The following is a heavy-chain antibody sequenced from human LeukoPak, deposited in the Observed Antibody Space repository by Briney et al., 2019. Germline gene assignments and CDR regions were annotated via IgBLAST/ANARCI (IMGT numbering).Heavy chain of an antibody. J-gene: IGHJ6*02. CDR2: ITMGGST. Sequence: GGSLRLSCAASGFSFSSYWMSWVRQAPGKGLEWVSFITMGGSTYYADSVKGRFTISRDNAKNSLYLQMNSLRAEDRAVYYCTRDSCSGGSCDSGGMDVWGQGTTVTVSS. CDR1: GFSFSSYW. V-gene: IGHV3-21*01. CDR3: TRDSCSGGSCDSGGMDV. D-gene: IGHD2-15*01.